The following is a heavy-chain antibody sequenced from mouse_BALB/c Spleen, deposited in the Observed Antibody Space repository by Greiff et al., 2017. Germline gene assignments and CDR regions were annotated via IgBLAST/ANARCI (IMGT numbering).Heavy chain of an antibody. Sequence: DVKLVESGPGLVKPSQSLSLTCTVTGYSITSDYAWNWIRQFPGNKLEWMGYISYSGSTSYNPSLKSRISITRDTSKNQFFLQLNSVTTEDTATYYCARSGDYDFDYWGQGTTLTVSS. CDR1: GYSITSDYA. V-gene: IGHV3-2*02. CDR3: ARSGDYDFDY. D-gene: IGHD2-4*01. J-gene: IGHJ2*01. CDR2: ISYSGST.